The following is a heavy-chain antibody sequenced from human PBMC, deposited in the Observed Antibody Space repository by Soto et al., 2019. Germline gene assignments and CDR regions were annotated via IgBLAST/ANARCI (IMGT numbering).Heavy chain of an antibody. J-gene: IGHJ3*01. D-gene: IGHD5-18*01. Sequence: EVQLLDSGGGLVQPGGSLTLSCAASGFTFKNSATRWLRQAPGNGLEWVSSISGRGVNTHYEDSVKGRFTISSENSNNKLDLLMNSLRAEDTAVYYCAKVLQISLMRRYSYAFDVWGQWPMGTVSP. CDR3: AKVLQISLMRRYSYAFDV. V-gene: IGHV3-23*01. CDR1: GFTFKNSA. CDR2: ISGRGVNT.